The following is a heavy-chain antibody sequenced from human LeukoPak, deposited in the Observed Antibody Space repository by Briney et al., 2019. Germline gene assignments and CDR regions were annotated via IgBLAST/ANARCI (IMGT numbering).Heavy chain of an antibody. J-gene: IGHJ4*02. D-gene: IGHD2-2*01. V-gene: IGHV3-23*01. CDR2: ISGSGGST. CDR3: ANRYCSGTTCCYFDY. Sequence: GGSLRLSCAASGFTFSNYAMNWVRQAPGKGLEWVSSISGSGGSTHYADSVKGRFTVSRDNSRNTLYLQMNSLGAEDTAVYYCANRYCSGTTCCYFDYWGQGTLVTVSS. CDR1: GFTFSNYA.